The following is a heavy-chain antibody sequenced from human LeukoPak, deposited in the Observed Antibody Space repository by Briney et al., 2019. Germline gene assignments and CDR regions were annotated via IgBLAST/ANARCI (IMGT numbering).Heavy chain of an antibody. CDR1: SYTFTNYG. J-gene: IGHJ4*02. D-gene: IGHD2-2*01. Sequence: ASVKVSCKASSYTFTNYGISWVRQAPGQGLEWMGWISGYNGNTNYAQKLQGRVTMTTDTSTNTAYMELRSLRSDDTGVYYCTRQGGTSFPDYWGQGTLVTVSS. V-gene: IGHV1-18*01. CDR3: TRQGGTSFPDY. CDR2: ISGYNGNT.